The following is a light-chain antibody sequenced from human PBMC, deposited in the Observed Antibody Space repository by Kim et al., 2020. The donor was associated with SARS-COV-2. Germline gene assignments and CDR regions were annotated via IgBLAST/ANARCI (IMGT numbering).Light chain of an antibody. J-gene: IGKJ5*01. Sequence: ASVGDRVTNTCRASQDIRNDLGWYQQNPGRAPKRLIYGASSLQSGVPSRFSGSVSGTEFTLTISSLQPEDFATYFCLQHNTYPITFGQGTRMEIK. CDR1: QDIRND. CDR3: LQHNTYPIT. CDR2: GAS. V-gene: IGKV1-17*01.